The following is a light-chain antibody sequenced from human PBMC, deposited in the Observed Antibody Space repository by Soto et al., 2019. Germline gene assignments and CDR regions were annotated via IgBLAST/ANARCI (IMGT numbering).Light chain of an antibody. Sequence: QSALTQPPSASGSPGQSVTISCTGTSSDVGGYNYVSWYQQNPGKVPKLMIYEVNKRPPGVPDRFSGPKSGNTASLTVSGLQAEDEADYYCTSYAGGNNVFGTGTKVTVL. V-gene: IGLV2-8*01. CDR1: SSDVGGYNY. CDR3: TSYAGGNNV. CDR2: EVN. J-gene: IGLJ1*01.